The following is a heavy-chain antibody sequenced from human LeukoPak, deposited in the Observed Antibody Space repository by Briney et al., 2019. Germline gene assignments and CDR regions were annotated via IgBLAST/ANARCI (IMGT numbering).Heavy chain of an antibody. CDR1: GFTINNDA. CDR3: AKEVTCGRLEGLDY. D-gene: IGHD1-26*01. V-gene: IGHV3-23*01. J-gene: IGHJ4*02. Sequence: AGAVRLSGAGSGFTINNDAMNWLRQAPGNGLEGVSTIRGSGTSIYYADPVKGRFTISRDNPKNTLSVQMNRLRAEDTAVYYCAKEVTCGRLEGLDYWGQGTLVTVSS. CDR2: IRGSGTSI.